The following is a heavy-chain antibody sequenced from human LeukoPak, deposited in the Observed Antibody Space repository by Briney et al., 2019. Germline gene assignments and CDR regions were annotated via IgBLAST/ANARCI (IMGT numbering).Heavy chain of an antibody. CDR3: AKEDTIFGVVIPPFDY. J-gene: IGHJ4*02. CDR2: ISGSGGST. D-gene: IGHD3-3*01. CDR1: GFTFSSYA. Sequence: GGSLRLSCAASGFTFSSYAMSWVRKAPGKGLGWVSVISGSGGSTYYADSVKGRFTISRDNSKNTLYLQMNSLRAEDTAVYYCAKEDTIFGVVIPPFDYWGQGTLVTVSS. V-gene: IGHV3-23*01.